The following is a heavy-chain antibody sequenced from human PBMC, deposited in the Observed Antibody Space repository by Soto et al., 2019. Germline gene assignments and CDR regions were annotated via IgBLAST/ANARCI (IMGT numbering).Heavy chain of an antibody. V-gene: IGHV4-34*01. J-gene: IGHJ3*02. CDR2: INHSGST. CDR1: GGSFSGYY. CDR3: ARAYGSGSYYNGPPRI. Sequence: QVQLQQWGAGLLKPSETLSLTCAVYGGSFSGYYWSWIRQPPGKGLEWIGEINHSGSTNYNPSLKSRVTISVDTSKNQFSLKLSSVTAADTAVYYCARAYGSGSYYNGPPRIWGQGTMVTVS. D-gene: IGHD3-10*01.